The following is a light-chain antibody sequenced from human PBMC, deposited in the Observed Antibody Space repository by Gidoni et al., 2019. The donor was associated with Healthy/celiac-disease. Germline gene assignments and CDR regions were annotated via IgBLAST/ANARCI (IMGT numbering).Light chain of an antibody. CDR1: KLGDKY. J-gene: IGLJ2*01. V-gene: IGLV3-1*01. CDR2: QDS. Sequence: SYALTQPPSVSVSPGQTASITCSGDKLGDKYACWYQQKPGQYPVLVIYQDSKRASGIPERVSGSNTGNTATLTISGTQAMDEDDYYCQAWDSSNVVFGGGTKLTVL. CDR3: QAWDSSNVV.